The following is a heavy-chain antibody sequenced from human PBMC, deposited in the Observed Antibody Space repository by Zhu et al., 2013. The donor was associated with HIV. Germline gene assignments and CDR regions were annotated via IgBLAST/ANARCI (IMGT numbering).Heavy chain of an antibody. D-gene: IGHD2-2*01. Sequence: VQLQESGPGLVKPSETLSLTCTVSGYSISSGYYWGWIRQPPGKGLEWIGSIYHSGSTYYNPSLKSRVTISVDTSKNQFSLKLSSVTAADTAVYYCARDLGIYCSSTSCYDWSHDNWLDPWGQGTLVTVSS. CDR1: GYSISSGYY. CDR2: IYHSGST. J-gene: IGHJ5*02. V-gene: IGHV4-38-2*02. CDR3: ARDLGIYCSSTSCYDWSHDNWLDP.